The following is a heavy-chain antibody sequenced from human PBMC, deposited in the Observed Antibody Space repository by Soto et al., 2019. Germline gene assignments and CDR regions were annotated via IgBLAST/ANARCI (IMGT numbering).Heavy chain of an antibody. D-gene: IGHD6-13*01. CDR1: GFAFSDYS. CDR2: ISTTSDYI. J-gene: IGHJ6*02. V-gene: IGHV3-21*01. CDR3: ARDDLSGIATAGMHYYGMDV. Sequence: EVQLVESGGGLVKPGGSLRLSSAACGFAFSDYSMNWFRKAPGKGLEWVSSISTTSDYIYYADSVKGRFTTSRDNAKNSLFLQMNSLRAEDTAVYYCARDDLSGIATAGMHYYGMDVWGQGTTVTVSS.